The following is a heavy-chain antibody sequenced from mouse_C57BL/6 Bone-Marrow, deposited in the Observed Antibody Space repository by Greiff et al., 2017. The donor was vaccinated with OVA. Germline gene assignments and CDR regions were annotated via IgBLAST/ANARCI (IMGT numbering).Heavy chain of an antibody. D-gene: IGHD2-3*01. CDR1: GYTFTDYE. Sequence: QVQLQQSGAELVRPGASVTLSCKASGYTFTDYEMHWVKQTPVHGLEWIGAIDPETGGTAYNQKFKGKAILTADKSSSTAYMELRSLTSEDSAVYYCTRSDVGYYRYGFAYWGQGTLVTVTA. CDR2: IDPETGGT. CDR3: TRSDVGYYRYGFAY. J-gene: IGHJ3*01. V-gene: IGHV1-15*01.